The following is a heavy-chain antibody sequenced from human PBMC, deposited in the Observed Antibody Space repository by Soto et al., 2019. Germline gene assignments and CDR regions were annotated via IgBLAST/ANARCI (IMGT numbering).Heavy chain of an antibody. Sequence: SVKVSCKASGGPYNSFAISWVRQAPGQGLGWIGGIIPVFGTATYAQKFKGRVTITAEESTSTAYMELSSLTSEDTAVYYCARFLGGAGSYYDGQNYNYYNGMDVWGQGTTVTAP. J-gene: IGHJ6*02. V-gene: IGHV1-69*13. CDR2: IIPVFGTA. CDR1: GGPYNSFA. CDR3: ARFLGGAGSYYDGQNYNYYNGMDV. D-gene: IGHD3-10*01.